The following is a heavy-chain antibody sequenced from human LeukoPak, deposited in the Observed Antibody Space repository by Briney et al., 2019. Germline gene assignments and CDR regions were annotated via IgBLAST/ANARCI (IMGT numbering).Heavy chain of an antibody. Sequence: GGSLRLSCAASGFTFSSYSMNWVRQAPGKGLEWVSSISSSSSYIYYADSVKGRFTISRDNAKNSLYLQMNRLRAEDTAVYYCARVSGYSYGYSYFDYWGQGTLVTVSS. CDR3: ARVSGYSYGYSYFDY. D-gene: IGHD5-18*01. J-gene: IGHJ4*02. CDR2: ISSSSSYI. CDR1: GFTFSSYS. V-gene: IGHV3-21*01.